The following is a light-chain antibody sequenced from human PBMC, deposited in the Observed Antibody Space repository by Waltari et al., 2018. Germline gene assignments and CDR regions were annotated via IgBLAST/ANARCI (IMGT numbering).Light chain of an antibody. J-gene: IGKJ3*01. CDR2: GAS. CDR1: LSILHSSENKNQ. CDR3: QQYYSTPFT. V-gene: IGKV4-1*01. Sequence: DIVMTQSPDSLSVSLGERATINCKSSLSILHSSENKNQLGWYQQKSGQSPNLLIYGASTRESGVPDRFGGSGSVTDFTLTISSLQTDDVAVYYCQQYYSTPFTFGPGTKVDIK.